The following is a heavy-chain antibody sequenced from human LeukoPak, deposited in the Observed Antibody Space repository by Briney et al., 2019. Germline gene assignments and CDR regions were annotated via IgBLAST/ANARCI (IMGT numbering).Heavy chain of an antibody. Sequence: SETLSLTCSVSGGSISTYYWNWIRQNPGKGLEWIGHISYGNTDYNPSLKSRVTISVDTSKNQFSLKLTSVTAADTAVYYCARDKAHSYGRYFDPWGQGALVTVSS. CDR1: GGSISTYY. V-gene: IGHV4-59*01. CDR2: ISYGNT. D-gene: IGHD5-18*01. CDR3: ARDKAHSYGRYFDP. J-gene: IGHJ5*02.